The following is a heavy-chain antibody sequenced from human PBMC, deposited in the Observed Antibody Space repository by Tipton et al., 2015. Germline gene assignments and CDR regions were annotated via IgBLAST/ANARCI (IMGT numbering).Heavy chain of an antibody. CDR1: GGSIRTYY. J-gene: IGHJ4*02. CDR2: IYHSGRT. Sequence: TLSLTCTVSGGSIRTYYWVWVRQPPGRGLESLGYIYHSGRTNYNPSLRSRLTMSVDSSKNQFSLKMTSVTAADTAVYYCARVLHYYPSGGYFDSWGQGTLVTVSS. D-gene: IGHD3-10*01. V-gene: IGHV4-59*12. CDR3: ARVLHYYPSGGYFDS.